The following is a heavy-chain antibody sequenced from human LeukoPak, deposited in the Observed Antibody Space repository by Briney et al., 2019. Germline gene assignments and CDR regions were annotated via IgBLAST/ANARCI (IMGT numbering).Heavy chain of an antibody. CDR1: GFTFISYG. Sequence: GGSLRLSCAASGFTFISYGMHWVRQAPGQGLEWVAVIWYDGSNKDYADSVKGRFTISSDNSKNTLYLQMNSLRAEDTAVYYCARAGYGCSGGSCYRPHYYYYMDVWGKGTTVTVSS. D-gene: IGHD2-15*01. V-gene: IGHV3-33*01. J-gene: IGHJ6*03. CDR2: IWYDGSNK. CDR3: ARAGYGCSGGSCYRPHYYYYMDV.